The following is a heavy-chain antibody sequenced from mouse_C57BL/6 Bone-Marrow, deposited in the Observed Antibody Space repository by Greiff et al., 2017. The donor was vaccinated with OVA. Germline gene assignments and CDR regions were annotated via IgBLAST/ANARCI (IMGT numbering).Heavy chain of an antibody. CDR3: ARGGMITTGYYYAMDY. Sequence: VKLQQPGAELVKPGASVKMSCRASGYTFTSYWITWVKQRPGQGLEWIGDIYPGSGSTNYNEKFKSKATLTVDTSSSTAYMQLSSLTSEDSAVYYCARGGMITTGYYYAMDYWGQGTSVTVSS. V-gene: IGHV1-55*01. J-gene: IGHJ4*01. CDR2: IYPGSGST. D-gene: IGHD2-4*01. CDR1: GYTFTSYW.